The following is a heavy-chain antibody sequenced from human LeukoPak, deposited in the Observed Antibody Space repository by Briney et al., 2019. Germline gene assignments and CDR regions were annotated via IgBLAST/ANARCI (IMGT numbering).Heavy chain of an antibody. J-gene: IGHJ4*02. D-gene: IGHD3-10*01. V-gene: IGHV3-9*01. CDR3: AKDIGLYYGSKSSFDY. CDR2: ISWNSGSI. CDR1: GFTFDDFA. Sequence: GRSLRLSCAASGFTFDDFAMHWVRQAPGKGLEWVSGISWNSGSIDYADSVKGRFTISRDNAKNSLYLQMSSLRVEDTALYYCAKDIGLYYGSKSSFDYWGQGTLVTASS.